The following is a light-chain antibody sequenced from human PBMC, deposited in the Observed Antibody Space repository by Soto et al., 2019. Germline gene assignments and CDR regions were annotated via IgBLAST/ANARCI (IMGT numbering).Light chain of an antibody. CDR3: SSYASSSTYV. V-gene: IGLV2-14*03. CDR2: DVS. J-gene: IGLJ1*01. Sequence: QSALAQPASVSGSPGQSITISCTGTSSDVGDYNYVSWYQQHPGKAPKLMIYDVSNRPSGVSNRFFGSKSGNTASLTISGLQAEDEADYYCSSYASSSTYVFGTGTKATV. CDR1: SSDVGDYNY.